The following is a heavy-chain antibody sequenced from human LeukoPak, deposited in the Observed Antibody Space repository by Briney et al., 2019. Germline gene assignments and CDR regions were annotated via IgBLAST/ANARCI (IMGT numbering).Heavy chain of an antibody. D-gene: IGHD6-6*01. Sequence: GESLNVSCKGSGYRFNSYWIGWVPQMHGKGLERMVIIYPGDSDTRYSSSVQGQVTISADKSISTAYLQWGSLKASATAMYYCAREGRSSSPMDYWGQGTLVTVSS. CDR3: AREGRSSSPMDY. V-gene: IGHV5-51*01. CDR2: IYPGDSDT. J-gene: IGHJ4*02. CDR1: GYRFNSYW.